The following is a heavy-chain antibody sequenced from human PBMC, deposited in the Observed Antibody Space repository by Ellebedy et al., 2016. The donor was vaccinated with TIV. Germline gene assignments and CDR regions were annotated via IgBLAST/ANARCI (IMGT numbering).Heavy chain of an antibody. V-gene: IGHV4-34*01. Sequence: SETLSLXCAVYGGSFSGYYWTWIRQPPGKGLEWIGEINHSGSTNYNPSLKSRVTISVDTSKNQFSLKLRSVTAADTAVYYCARGARYYYYMDVWGKGTTVTVSS. CDR2: INHSGST. CDR1: GGSFSGYY. J-gene: IGHJ6*03. CDR3: ARGARYYYYMDV.